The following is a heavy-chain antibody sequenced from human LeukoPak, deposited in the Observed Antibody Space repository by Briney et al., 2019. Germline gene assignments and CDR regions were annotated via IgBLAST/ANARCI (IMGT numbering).Heavy chain of an antibody. CDR1: GGSIRSGDNY. V-gene: IGHV4-30-4*01. J-gene: IGHJ4*02. Sequence: SETLSLTCTVSGGSIRSGDNYWSWVRQPPGKDLEWIGYIYYTGSTSYNPSLQSRVIMSVDTSKNQFSLKLTSVTVTDTAVYFCARGSYYYDSTGHYFDYWGPGTLVTVSS. D-gene: IGHD3-22*01. CDR3: ARGSYYYDSTGHYFDY. CDR2: IYYTGST.